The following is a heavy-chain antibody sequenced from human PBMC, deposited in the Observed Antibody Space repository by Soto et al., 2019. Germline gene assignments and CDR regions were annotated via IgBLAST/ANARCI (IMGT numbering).Heavy chain of an antibody. Sequence: EVQVVESGGGLVQPGGSLRLSCEASGFTFSSYWMTWVRQAPGKGLEWVANIKQDGSEKYYVDSVKGRFTISRDNAKNSLYLQMNSLRAEYTAVYSCARAGSNYFASGGYLPYYRDFWGKGTTVTVSS. D-gene: IGHD3-10*01. CDR1: GFTFSSYW. CDR3: ARAGSNYFASGGYLPYYRDF. V-gene: IGHV3-7*01. CDR2: IKQDGSEK. J-gene: IGHJ6*03.